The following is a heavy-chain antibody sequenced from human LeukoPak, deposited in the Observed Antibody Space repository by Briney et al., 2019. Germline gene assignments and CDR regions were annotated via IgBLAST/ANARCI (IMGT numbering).Heavy chain of an antibody. CDR1: GGTFRSYT. CDR3: ARGYSSGWYDWFDP. V-gene: IGHV1-69*13. CDR2: IIPIFGTA. D-gene: IGHD6-19*01. J-gene: IGHJ5*02. Sequence: GASVKVSCKASGGTFRSYTISWVRQAPGQGLEWMGGIIPIFGTANYAQKFQGRVTITADESTSTAYMELSSLRSEDTAVYYCARGYSSGWYDWFDPWGQGTLVTVSS.